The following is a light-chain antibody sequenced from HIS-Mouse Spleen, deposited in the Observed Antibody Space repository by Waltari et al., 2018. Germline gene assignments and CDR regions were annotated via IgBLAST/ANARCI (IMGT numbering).Light chain of an antibody. J-gene: IGKJ4*01. CDR3: QQRSNWPPSLT. Sequence: EIVLTQSPATLSLSPGERATLSCRASQSVSSYLAWYQQKPCQAPRLLIYDASNRATGSPARFSGSGSGTDFTLTISSLEPEDFAVYYCQQRSNWPPSLTFGGGTKVEIK. V-gene: IGKV3-11*01. CDR1: QSVSSY. CDR2: DAS.